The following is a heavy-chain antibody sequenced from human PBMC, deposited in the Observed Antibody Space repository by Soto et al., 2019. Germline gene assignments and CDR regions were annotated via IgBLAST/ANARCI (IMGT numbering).Heavy chain of an antibody. Sequence: SETLSLTCTVSGGSISSYYWSWIRQPPGKGLEWIGYIYYSGSTNYNPSLKSRVTISVDTSKNQFSLKLSSVTAADTAVYYCARGGGHYYYGSGSYYYWGQGTLVTVSS. CDR3: ARGGGHYYYGSGSYYY. J-gene: IGHJ4*02. D-gene: IGHD3-10*01. CDR1: GGSISSYY. CDR2: IYYSGST. V-gene: IGHV4-59*12.